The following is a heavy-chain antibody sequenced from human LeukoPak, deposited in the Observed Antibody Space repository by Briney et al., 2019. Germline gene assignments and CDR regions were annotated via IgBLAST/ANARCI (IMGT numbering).Heavy chain of an antibody. CDR1: GFTFSSYW. D-gene: IGHD3-10*01. Sequence: PGGSLRLTCAASGFTFSSYWMSWFRQAPGKELQWGANIKQDRSEKYYVDSVKGRFTISRDNAKKSLYLQMNTLRAEDTAVYYCARGGGSGSYYHYWGQGTLVTVSS. CDR3: ARGGGSGSYYHY. J-gene: IGHJ4*02. CDR2: IKQDRSEK. V-gene: IGHV3-7*01.